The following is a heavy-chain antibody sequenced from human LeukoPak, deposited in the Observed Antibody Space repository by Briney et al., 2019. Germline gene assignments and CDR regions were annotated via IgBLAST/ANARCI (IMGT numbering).Heavy chain of an antibody. V-gene: IGHV3-73*01. D-gene: IGHD2-2*01. Sequence: GGSLRLSCAASGFTFSDSAIHWVRQASGKGREWVGRIRGKGYSDPPAYAASVKGRFTISRDNAKNSLYLQMNSLRAEDTALYYCARKTLVVPGDYWGQGTLVTVSS. CDR3: ARKTLVVPGDY. J-gene: IGHJ4*02. CDR1: GFTFSDSA. CDR2: IRGKGYSDPP.